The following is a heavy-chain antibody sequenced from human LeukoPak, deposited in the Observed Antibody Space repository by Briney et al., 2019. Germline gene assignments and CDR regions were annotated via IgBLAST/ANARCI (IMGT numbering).Heavy chain of an antibody. V-gene: IGHV1-2*02. Sequence: ASVKVSCKASGYTFTGYYMHWVRQAPGQGLEWMGWINPNSGGTNYAQKFQGRVTMTRDTSISTAYMELSRLRSDDTAVYYCARIAVAGTRKGNYFDYWGQGTLVTVSS. CDR1: GYTFTGYY. D-gene: IGHD6-19*01. J-gene: IGHJ4*02. CDR2: INPNSGGT. CDR3: ARIAVAGTRKGNYFDY.